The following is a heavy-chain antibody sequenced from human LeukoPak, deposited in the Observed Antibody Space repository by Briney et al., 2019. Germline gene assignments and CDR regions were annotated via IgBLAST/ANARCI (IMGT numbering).Heavy chain of an antibody. J-gene: IGHJ4*02. CDR3: AKGREWELPIPLKDFDY. CDR1: GFTFSSYG. V-gene: IGHV3-33*06. D-gene: IGHD1-26*01. CDR2: IWYDGSNK. Sequence: GGSLRLSCAASGFTFSSYGMHWVRQAPGKGLEWVAVIWYDGSNKYYADSVKGRFTISRDNSKNTLYLQMNSLRVEDTAVYYCAKGREWELPIPLKDFDYWGQGTQVTVSS.